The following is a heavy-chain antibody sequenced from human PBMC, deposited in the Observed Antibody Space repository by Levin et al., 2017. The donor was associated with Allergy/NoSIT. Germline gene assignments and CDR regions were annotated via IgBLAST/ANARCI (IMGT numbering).Heavy chain of an antibody. D-gene: IGHD2-21*02. J-gene: IGHJ6*02. Sequence: PGGSLRLSCKASGFMVNHNYMSWVRQAPGKGLEWVSVLYRGGSAYHADSVKGRFTMSGDNSKNTVYLQMNSLRADDTAVYYCVRGLRGGDCYFYYGLDVWGQGTTVSVSS. CDR3: VRGLRGGDCYFYYGLDV. V-gene: IGHV3-53*01. CDR2: LYRGGSA. CDR1: GFMVNHNY.